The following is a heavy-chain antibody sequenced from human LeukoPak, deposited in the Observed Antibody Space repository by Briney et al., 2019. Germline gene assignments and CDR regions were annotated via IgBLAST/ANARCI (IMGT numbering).Heavy chain of an antibody. J-gene: IGHJ4*02. CDR1: GYTFTSYG. CDR3: AREEVRRAVAGYFDN. Sequence: ASVKVSCKASGYTFTSYGISLVRQAPGQGLEWIGWISGYNGNTNYAQKLQGRVTMTTDTSTSTVCMELRSLRSDDTAVYYCAREEVRRAVAGYFDNWGQGTLVTVSS. D-gene: IGHD6-19*01. CDR2: ISGYNGNT. V-gene: IGHV1-18*01.